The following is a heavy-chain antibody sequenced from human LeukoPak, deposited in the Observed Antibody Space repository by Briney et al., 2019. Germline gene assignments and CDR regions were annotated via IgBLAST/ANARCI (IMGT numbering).Heavy chain of an antibody. V-gene: IGHV4-34*01. CDR2: INHSGST. CDR3: ARGDFWSGYYWDY. CDR1: GGSFSGYY. J-gene: IGHJ4*02. Sequence: KPSETLSLTCAVYGGSFSGYYWSWIRQPPGKGLEWIGEINHSGSTNYNPSLKSRVTISVDSSKNQFSLKLSSVTAADTAVYYCARGDFWSGYYWDYWGQGTLVTVSS. D-gene: IGHD3-3*01.